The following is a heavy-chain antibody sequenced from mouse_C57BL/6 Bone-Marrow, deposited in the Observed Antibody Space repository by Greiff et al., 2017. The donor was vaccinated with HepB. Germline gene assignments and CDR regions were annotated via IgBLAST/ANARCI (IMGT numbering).Heavy chain of an antibody. CDR1: GYTFTDYE. CDR2: IDPETGGT. V-gene: IGHV1-15*01. Sequence: VKLKESGAELVRPGASVTLSCKASGYTFTDYEMHWVKQTPVHGLEWIGAIDPETGGTAYNQKFKGKAILTADKSSSTAYMELRSLTSEDSAVYYCTRPHTLREYFDYWGQGTTLTVSS. J-gene: IGHJ2*01. D-gene: IGHD1-1*01. CDR3: TRPHTLREYFDY.